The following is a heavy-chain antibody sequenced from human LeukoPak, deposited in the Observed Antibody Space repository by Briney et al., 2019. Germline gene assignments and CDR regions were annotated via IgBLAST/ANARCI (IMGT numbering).Heavy chain of an antibody. D-gene: IGHD3-3*01. CDR2: IIPIFGTA. J-gene: IGHJ6*03. V-gene: IGHV1-69*01. CDR3: ASGRITIFGGRDYYYMDV. CDR1: GGTFSSYA. Sequence: SVKVSCKASGGTFSSYAISWVRQAPGQGLEWMGGIIPIFGTANYAQRFQGRVTITADESTSTAYMELSSQRSEDTAVYYCASGRITIFGGRDYYYMDVWGKGTRSPSP.